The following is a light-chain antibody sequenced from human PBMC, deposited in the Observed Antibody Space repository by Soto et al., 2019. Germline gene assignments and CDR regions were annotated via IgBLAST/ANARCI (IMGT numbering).Light chain of an antibody. V-gene: IGKV1-16*02. CDR1: HAISNF. CDR2: AAS. CDR3: QQYRSYPVT. J-gene: IGKJ5*01. Sequence: DIQMTQSPSSLSASIGDRITITCRASHAISNFLAWFQQKPGKAPKSLISAASSLESGVPSKFSGSGSGTDFTLTISSLQPEDSATYYCQQYRSYPVTFGQGTRLEIK.